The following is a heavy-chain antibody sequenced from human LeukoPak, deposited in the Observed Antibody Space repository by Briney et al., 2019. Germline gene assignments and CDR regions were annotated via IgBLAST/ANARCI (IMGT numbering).Heavy chain of an antibody. CDR1: GGSFSSYY. J-gene: IGHJ4*02. CDR3: ARADIAWNPAYY. V-gene: IGHV4-34*01. CDR2: INHSGST. Sequence: SETLSLTCAVYGGSFSSYYWSWIRQPPGKGLEWIGEINHSGSTNYNPSLKSRVTISVDTSKNQFSLKLSSVTAADTAVYYCARADIAWNPAYYWGQGTLAIVSS. D-gene: IGHD1-1*01.